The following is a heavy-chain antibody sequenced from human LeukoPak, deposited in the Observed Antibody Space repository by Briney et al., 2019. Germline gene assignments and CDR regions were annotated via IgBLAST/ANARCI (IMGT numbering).Heavy chain of an antibody. CDR1: GGSISSGGYS. V-gene: IGHV4-30-2*01. Sequence: PSQTLSLTCAVSGGSISSGGYSWSWIRQPPGKGLEWIGYIYHSGSTYYNPSLKSRVTISVDRSKNQFSLKQSSVTAADTAVYYCARAPKWWFDPWGQGTLVTVSS. CDR3: ARAPKWWFDP. J-gene: IGHJ5*02. CDR2: IYHSGST. D-gene: IGHD2-8*01.